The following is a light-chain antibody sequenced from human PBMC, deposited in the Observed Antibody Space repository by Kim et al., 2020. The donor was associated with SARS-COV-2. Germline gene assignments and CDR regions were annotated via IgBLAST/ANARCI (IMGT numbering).Light chain of an antibody. CDR3: NSRGSNDNVL. CDR2: GKN. CDR1: SLRSYY. Sequence: VCVGQTVRITCQGDSLRSYYTTWYQQKPGQAPIVVIYGKNNRPSGIPDRFSGSSSGDTASLTITGTQAGDEADYYCNSRGSNDNVLFGGGTQLTVL. J-gene: IGLJ2*01. V-gene: IGLV3-19*01.